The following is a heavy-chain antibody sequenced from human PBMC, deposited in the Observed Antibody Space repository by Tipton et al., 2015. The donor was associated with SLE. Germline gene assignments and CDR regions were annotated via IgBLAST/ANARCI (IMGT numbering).Heavy chain of an antibody. V-gene: IGHV4-61*01. CDR1: GGSISSGSYY. J-gene: IGHJ3*02. CDR2: IYYSGST. D-gene: IGHD1-1*01. Sequence: TLSLTCTVSGGSISSGSYYWSWIRQPPGKGLEWIGYIYYSGSTNYNPSLKSRVTISVDTSKNQFSLKLSSVTAADTAVYYCARRAGSGTGAFDIWGQGTMVTVSS. CDR3: ARRAGSGTGAFDI.